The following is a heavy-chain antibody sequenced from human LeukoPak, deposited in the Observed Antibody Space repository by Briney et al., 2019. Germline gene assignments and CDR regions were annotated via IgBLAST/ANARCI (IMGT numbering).Heavy chain of an antibody. CDR2: IRYDGTNK. V-gene: IGHV3-30*02. Sequence: PGGSLRLSFAASGFTFSSYGMHWVRQAPGKGLEWVAFIRYDGTNKYYADSVKSRFTISRDNSKNTLYLQMNSLRAEDTAVYCCANILGASYSGFDYGDYWGQGTLVTVSS. J-gene: IGHJ4*02. D-gene: IGHD5-12*01. CDR3: ANILGASYSGFDYGDY. CDR1: GFTFSSYG.